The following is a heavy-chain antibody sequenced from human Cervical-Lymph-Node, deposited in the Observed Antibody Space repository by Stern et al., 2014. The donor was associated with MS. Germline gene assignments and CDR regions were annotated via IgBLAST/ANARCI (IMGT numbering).Heavy chain of an antibody. V-gene: IGHV1-18*01. CDR3: ARTSSSGWHQGGFDN. Sequence: QVQLVQSGAEVKKPGASVKVSCKTSGYSFISYDISWVRQAPGQGLEWLGWISGYNGNTNYAQKLQGRVTLTTDTTATTAYMELTGLRSDDTAVYYCARTSSSGWHQGGFDNWGQGTQVNVSS. CDR2: ISGYNGNT. J-gene: IGHJ4*02. CDR1: GYSFISYD. D-gene: IGHD6-19*01.